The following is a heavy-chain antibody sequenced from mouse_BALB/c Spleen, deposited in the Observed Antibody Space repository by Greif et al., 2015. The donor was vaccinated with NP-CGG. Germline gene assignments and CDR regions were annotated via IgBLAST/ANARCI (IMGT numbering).Heavy chain of an antibody. J-gene: IGHJ3*01. CDR2: IYPGDGDT. V-gene: IGHV1-82*01. CDR3: ARSSSYFAY. CDR1: GYAFSSSW. D-gene: IGHD1-1*01. Sequence: QVQLRQSGPELVKPGASVKISCKASGYAFSSSWMNWVKQRPGQGLEWIGRIYPGDGDTNYNGKFKGKATLTADKSSSTAYMQLSSLTSVDSAVYFCARSSSYFAYWGQGTLVTVSA.